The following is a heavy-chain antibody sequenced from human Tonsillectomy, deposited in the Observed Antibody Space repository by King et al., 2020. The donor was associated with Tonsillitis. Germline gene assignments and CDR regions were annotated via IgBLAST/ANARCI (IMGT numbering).Heavy chain of an antibody. CDR2: IWFDGRSK. CDR1: GFSFSSYF. CDR3: ARGDYDTWSYGMDV. D-gene: IGHD3-3*01. J-gene: IGHJ6*02. V-gene: IGHV3-30*02. Sequence: VQLVESGGGVVQPGGSLRLTCEASGFSFSSYFMHWVRQAPGKGLEWLTFIWFDGRSKYYADSVKGRFTVSRDNSRNTHSLEMNSLRPEDTAVYYCARGDYDTWSYGMDVWGHGTTVTVSS.